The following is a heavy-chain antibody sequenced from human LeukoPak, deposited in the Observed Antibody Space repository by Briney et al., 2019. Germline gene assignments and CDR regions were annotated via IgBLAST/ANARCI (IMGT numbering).Heavy chain of an antibody. CDR3: AKGVEQRYYYYYMDV. CDR1: GFTFSSYG. J-gene: IGHJ6*03. V-gene: IGHV3-30*02. D-gene: IGHD6-25*01. Sequence: GGSLRLSCAASGFTFSSYGMHWVRQAPAKGLEGVAFIRYDGSNKYYADSVKGRFTISRDNSKNTLYLQMNSLRAEDTAVYYCAKGVEQRYYYYYMDVWGKGTTVTVSS. CDR2: IRYDGSNK.